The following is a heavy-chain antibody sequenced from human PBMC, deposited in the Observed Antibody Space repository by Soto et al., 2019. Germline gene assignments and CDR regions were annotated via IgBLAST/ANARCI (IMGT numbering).Heavy chain of an antibody. CDR3: ARGPYDFWSDFDY. CDR2: MNPNSGNT. J-gene: IGHJ4*02. Sequence: ASVKVSCKASGYTFTSYDINWVRQATGQGLEWMGWMNPNSGNTGYAQKFQGRVTMTRNTSISTAYMELSSLRSENTAVYYWARGPYDFWSDFDYWGQGTLVTVSS. D-gene: IGHD3-3*01. CDR1: GYTFTSYD. V-gene: IGHV1-8*01.